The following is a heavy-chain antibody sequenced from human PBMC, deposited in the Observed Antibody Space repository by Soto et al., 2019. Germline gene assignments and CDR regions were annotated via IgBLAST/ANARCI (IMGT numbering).Heavy chain of an antibody. D-gene: IGHD5-12*01. CDR1: GGSINTFY. V-gene: IGHV4-4*07. CDR2: IFSSGST. Sequence: SETLSLTCTVSGGSINTFYWSWVRQPAGKGLKWIGRIFSSGSTSFNPSLESRVAMSVDTSKNHFSLNLSSVTAADMAVYYCAREGSYSAYNFAHGIQLWSFDFWGQGALVTVSS. CDR3: AREGSYSAYNFAHGIQLWSFDF. J-gene: IGHJ4*02.